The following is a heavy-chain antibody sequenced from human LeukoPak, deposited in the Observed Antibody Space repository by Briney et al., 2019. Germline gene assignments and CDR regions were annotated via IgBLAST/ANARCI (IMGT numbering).Heavy chain of an antibody. CDR2: ISWNSGSI. V-gene: IGHV3-9*01. CDR1: GFTFDDYA. CDR3: ARGRAYYYDSSGYPGRGYYFDY. J-gene: IGHJ4*02. D-gene: IGHD3-22*01. Sequence: GGSLRLSCAASGFTFDDYAMHWARQAPGKGLEWVSGISWNSGSIGYADSVKGRFTISRDNAKNSLYLQMNSLRAEDTAVYYCARGRAYYYDSSGYPGRGYYFDYWGQGTLVTVSS.